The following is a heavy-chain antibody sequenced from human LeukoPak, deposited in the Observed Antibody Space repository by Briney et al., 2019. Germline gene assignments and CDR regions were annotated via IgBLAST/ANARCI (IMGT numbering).Heavy chain of an antibody. CDR1: GGTFSSYA. Sequence: ASVKVSCKASGGTFSSYAISWVRQAPGQGLEWMGRINPNSGGTNYAQKFQGRVTMTRDTSISTAYMELSRLRSDDTAVYYCARSLAAAGPDFDYWGQGTLVTVSS. D-gene: IGHD6-13*01. CDR3: ARSLAAAGPDFDY. J-gene: IGHJ4*02. CDR2: INPNSGGT. V-gene: IGHV1-2*02.